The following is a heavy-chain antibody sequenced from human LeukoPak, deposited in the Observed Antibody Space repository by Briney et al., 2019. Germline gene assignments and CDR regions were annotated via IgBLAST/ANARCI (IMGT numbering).Heavy chain of an antibody. V-gene: IGHV3-23*01. CDR1: GFAFSTYA. CDR3: AKACGSSVYEQFDY. J-gene: IGHJ4*02. Sequence: PGGSLRLSCAASGFAFSTYAMTWVRRAPEKGLQWVSTISTSGRATYYADSVEGRFTISRDNSKNTLYLQMNSLRADDTAVYYCAKACGSSVYEQFDYWGQGTQVTVSP. D-gene: IGHD5/OR15-5a*01. CDR2: ISTSGRAT.